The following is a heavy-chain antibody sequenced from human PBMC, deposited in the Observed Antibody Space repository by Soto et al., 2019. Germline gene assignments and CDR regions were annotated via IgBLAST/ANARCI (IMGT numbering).Heavy chain of an antibody. D-gene: IGHD4-17*01. V-gene: IGHV1-8*02. CDR1: GYTFTPYV. CDR3: ARTLYGDNVDY. J-gene: IGHJ4*02. Sequence: GASVKVSCKASGYTFTPYVMYWVRQAPGQRLEWMGWLNANNGNTEYAQKFQGRVTMTRNTSISTAYMELSSLRSEDTAVYYCARTLYGDNVDYWGQGTLVTVSS. CDR2: LNANNGNT.